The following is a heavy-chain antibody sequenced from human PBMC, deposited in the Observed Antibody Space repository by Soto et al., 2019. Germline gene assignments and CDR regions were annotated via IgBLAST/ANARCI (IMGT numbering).Heavy chain of an antibody. CDR3: AGLHNWFDP. CDR2: IYYSGST. Sequence: SETLSLTCTVSGVSVSSGNYYWNWIRQPPGKGLEWIGHIYYSGSTNYNPSLKSRVTISVDTSKNQFSLKLSSVTAADTAVYYCAGLHNWFDPWGQGTLVTVSS. CDR1: GVSVSSGNYY. V-gene: IGHV4-61*01. J-gene: IGHJ5*02.